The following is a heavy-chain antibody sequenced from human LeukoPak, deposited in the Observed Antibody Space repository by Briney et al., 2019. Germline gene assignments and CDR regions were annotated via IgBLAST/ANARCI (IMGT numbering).Heavy chain of an antibody. CDR3: ARQPRGHTSWGTQAHAFDI. D-gene: IGHD1-7*01. CDR1: GGSITSGGYY. V-gene: IGHV4-61*08. J-gene: IGHJ3*02. Sequence: SQTLSLTCTVSGGSITSGGYYWSWIRQPPGKGLEWIGYIYYSGSTNYNPSLKSRVTISVDTSKNQFSLKLSSVTAADTAVYYCARQPRGHTSWGTQAHAFDIWGQGTMVTVSS. CDR2: IYYSGST.